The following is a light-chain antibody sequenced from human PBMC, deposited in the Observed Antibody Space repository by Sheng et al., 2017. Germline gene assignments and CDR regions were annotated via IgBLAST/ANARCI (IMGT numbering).Light chain of an antibody. J-gene: IGKJ2*01. CDR2: AAS. V-gene: IGKV1-16*01. Sequence: DIQMTQSPSAMSASVGDRVTITCRASQGINNYLAWYQQKPGKAPNLLIYAASTLESGVPSRFSGSGSGTNFTLTISNLRPDDFATYYCQQYNTFPLTFGQGTKLQIK. CDR3: QQYNTFPLT. CDR1: QGINNY.